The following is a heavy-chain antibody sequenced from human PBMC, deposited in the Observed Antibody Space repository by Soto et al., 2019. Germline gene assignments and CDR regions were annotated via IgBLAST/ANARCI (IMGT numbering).Heavy chain of an antibody. CDR1: GYNFASYW. Sequence: GESLKISCQGSGYNFASYWISWVRQMPGKGLEWMGRIDPIDSYTNYSPSFQGHVTISADKSISTAYLQWSSLKASDTAMYYCARRYCSSASCPRNYYGMDVWGQGTTVTV. CDR2: IDPIDSYT. V-gene: IGHV5-10-1*01. J-gene: IGHJ6*02. CDR3: ARRYCSSASCPRNYYGMDV. D-gene: IGHD2-2*01.